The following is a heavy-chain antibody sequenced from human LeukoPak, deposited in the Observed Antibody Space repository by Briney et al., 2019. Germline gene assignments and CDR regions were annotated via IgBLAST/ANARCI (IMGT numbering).Heavy chain of an antibody. CDR2: IFYSGSN. J-gene: IGHJ4*02. CDR3: ARIANSGYYLFDY. V-gene: IGHV4-59*01. D-gene: IGHD3-22*01. CDR1: GSSISSYY. Sequence: SETLSLTCTVSGSSISSYYWSWIRQPPGKGLEWIAYIFYSGSNNYNPSLKSRVAISAATSKNQFSLKVNSVTAADTAVYYCARIANSGYYLFDYWGQGTLVTVSS.